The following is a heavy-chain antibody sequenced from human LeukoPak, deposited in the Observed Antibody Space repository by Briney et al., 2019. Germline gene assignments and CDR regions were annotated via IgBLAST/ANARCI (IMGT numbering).Heavy chain of an antibody. J-gene: IGHJ6*02. V-gene: IGHV3-30*18. Sequence: PGGSLRLSCAASGFTFGSYGMHWVRQAPGKGLEWVAVISYDGSNKYYADSVKGRFTISRDNSKNTLYLQMNSLRAEDTAVYYCAKDPAVTTYYYYYGMDVWGQGTTVTVSS. CDR3: AKDPAVTTYYYYYGMDV. CDR2: ISYDGSNK. D-gene: IGHD4-17*01. CDR1: GFTFGSYG.